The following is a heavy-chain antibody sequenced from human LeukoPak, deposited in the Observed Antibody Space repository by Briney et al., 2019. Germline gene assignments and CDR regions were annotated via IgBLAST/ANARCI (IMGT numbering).Heavy chain of an antibody. CDR3: ARGWLYYYYYYMDV. V-gene: IGHV1-18*01. CDR1: GYSFTNYD. D-gene: IGHD5-12*01. Sequence: GASVKVSCKASGYSFTNYDINWVRQATGQGLEWMAWISAYNGNTNYAQKLQGRVTMTTDTSTSTAYMELRSLRSDDTAVYYCARGWLYYYYYYMDVWGKGTTVTVSS. CDR2: ISAYNGNT. J-gene: IGHJ6*03.